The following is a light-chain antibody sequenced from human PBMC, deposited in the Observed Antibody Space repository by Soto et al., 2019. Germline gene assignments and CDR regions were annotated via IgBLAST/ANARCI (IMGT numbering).Light chain of an antibody. CDR3: QSYDSSLSASVV. V-gene: IGLV1-40*01. J-gene: IGLJ2*01. Sequence: QSVLTQPPSVSGAPGQRVTISCTGSSSNIGAGYDVRWYQQLPGTAPKLLIYGNSNRPSGVPDRFSGSKSGTSASLAITGLQAEDEADYYCQSYDSSLSASVVFGGGTKLTVL. CDR2: GNS. CDR1: SSNIGAGYD.